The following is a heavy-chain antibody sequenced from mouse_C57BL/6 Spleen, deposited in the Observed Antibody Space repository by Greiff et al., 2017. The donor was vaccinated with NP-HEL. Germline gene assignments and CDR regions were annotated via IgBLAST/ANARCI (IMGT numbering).Heavy chain of an antibody. Sequence: QVQLKQSGAELVRPGASVTLSCKASGYTFPDYEMHWVKQTPVHGLEWIGAIDPETGGTAYNQKFKGKAILTADKSSSTAYMELRSLTSEDAAVYYCTRILGYWGQGTTLTVSS. J-gene: IGHJ2*01. D-gene: IGHD1-1*01. CDR2: IDPETGGT. CDR1: GYTFPDYE. CDR3: TRILGY. V-gene: IGHV1-15*01.